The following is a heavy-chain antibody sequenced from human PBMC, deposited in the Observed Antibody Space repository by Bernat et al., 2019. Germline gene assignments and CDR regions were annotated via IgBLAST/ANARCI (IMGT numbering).Heavy chain of an antibody. J-gene: IGHJ6*02. V-gene: IGHV3-74*01. CDR1: GFTFSSYW. D-gene: IGHD3-3*01. Sequence: EVQLVESVGGLVQPGGSLRLSCAASGFTFSSYWMHWVRQAPGKGLVWVSRINSDGSGTRYADSVKGRFTISRDNAKNTLYLQMNSLRAEDTAVYYCAREFVTIFGVNYYQYGMDVWGQGTTVTVSS. CDR2: INSDGSGT. CDR3: AREFVTIFGVNYYQYGMDV.